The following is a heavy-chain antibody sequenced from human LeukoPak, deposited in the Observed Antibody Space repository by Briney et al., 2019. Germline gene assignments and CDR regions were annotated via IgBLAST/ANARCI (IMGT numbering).Heavy chain of an antibody. Sequence: GESLKISCKGSGYSFTSYWIVWVRQMPEKGLEWMGIIYPGDSDTRYSPSFQGQVTISADKSISTAYLQWSSLKASDTAMYYCARQDLYYDSSGYYYEYWGQGTLVTVSS. CDR1: GYSFTSYW. CDR2: IYPGDSDT. CDR3: ARQDLYYDSSGYYYEY. J-gene: IGHJ4*02. V-gene: IGHV5-51*01. D-gene: IGHD3-22*01.